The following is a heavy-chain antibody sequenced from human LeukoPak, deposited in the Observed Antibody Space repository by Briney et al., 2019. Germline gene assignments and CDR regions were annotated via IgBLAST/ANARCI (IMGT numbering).Heavy chain of an antibody. CDR2: ITASGGST. D-gene: IGHD2-2*01. V-gene: IGHV3-23*01. CDR3: AKARCSSSDCYLPDS. CDR1: GFTFSSYA. Sequence: PGGSLRLSCAASGFTFSSYAVNWVRQAPGKGLEWVSLITASGGSTYYADSVKGRFTISRDNSKNTLYLQMNSLRAEDTAVYYCAKARCSSSDCYLPDSRGQGTLVTVSS. J-gene: IGHJ5*01.